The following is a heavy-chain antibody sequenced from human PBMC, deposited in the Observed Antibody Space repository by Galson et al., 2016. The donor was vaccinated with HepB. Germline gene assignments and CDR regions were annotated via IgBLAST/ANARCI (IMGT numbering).Heavy chain of an antibody. Sequence: SLRLSCAASGFTFGEFAMSWFRQAPGKGLEWVGFIRSNTFGGTTEYAASVKGRFTISRDDSKAIAYLQMSSLKTEDTAFYYCSRGLFGAVPYWGQGTLVTVSS. J-gene: IGHJ4*02. CDR2: IRSNTFGGTT. D-gene: IGHD3-3*01. V-gene: IGHV3-49*03. CDR3: SRGLFGAVPY. CDR1: GFTFGEFA.